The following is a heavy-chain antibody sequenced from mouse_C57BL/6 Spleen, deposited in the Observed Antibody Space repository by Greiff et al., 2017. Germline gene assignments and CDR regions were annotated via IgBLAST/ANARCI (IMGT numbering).Heavy chain of an antibody. V-gene: IGHV7-4*01. CDR1: GFTFTDYY. CDR3: VKGDGLYAMDY. J-gene: IGHJ4*01. CDR2: IRNKANGYTT. D-gene: IGHD1-1*01. Sequence: EVNVVESGGGLVQPGASLRLSCAASGFTFTDYYMSWVRQPPGKAPEWLALIRNKANGYTTEYTASVKGQFTISRDNSQNILYLQMNTLRAEDSATYYCVKGDGLYAMDYWGQGTSVTVSS.